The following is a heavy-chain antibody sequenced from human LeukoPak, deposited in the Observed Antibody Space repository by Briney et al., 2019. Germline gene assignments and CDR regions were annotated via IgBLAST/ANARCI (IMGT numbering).Heavy chain of an antibody. CDR1: GYTFTGYY. V-gene: IGHV1-2*02. CDR2: INPNSGGT. D-gene: IGHD3-10*01. J-gene: IGHJ4*02. CDR3: ASTRTYGSGSKYYFDY. Sequence: ASVKISCKASGYTFTGYYMHWVRQAPGQGLEWMGWINPNSGGTNYAQKFQGRVTMTRDTSISTAYMELSRLRSDDTAVYYCASTRTYGSGSKYYFDYWGQGTLVTVSS.